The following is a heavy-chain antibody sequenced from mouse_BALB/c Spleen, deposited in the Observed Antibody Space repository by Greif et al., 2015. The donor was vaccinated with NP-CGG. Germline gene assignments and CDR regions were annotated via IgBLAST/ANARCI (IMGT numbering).Heavy chain of an antibody. CDR1: GYTFTDYY. D-gene: IGHD4-1*01. J-gene: IGHJ4*01. CDR2: IYPGSGNT. CDR3: ARRTGTEAMDY. Sequence: VVESGPELAKPGASVKISCKASGYTFTDYYINWVNQKPGQGLEWIGWIYPGSGNTKYNEKFKGKATLTVDTSSSTAYMQFSSLTSEDTAVYFCARRTGTEAMDYWGQGTSVTVSS. V-gene: IGHV1-84*02.